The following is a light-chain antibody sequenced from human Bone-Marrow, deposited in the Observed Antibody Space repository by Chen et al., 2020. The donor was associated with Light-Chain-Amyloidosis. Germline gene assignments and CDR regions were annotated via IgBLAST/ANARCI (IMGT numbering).Light chain of an antibody. V-gene: IGLV2-8*01. CDR1: SSDVGGYNY. Sequence: QSALTQPPSASGSPGQSVTISCTGTSSDVGGYNYVSWYQQHPGNAPKLVIYEVSKRPSGVPDRFSGSKSGNTASLTVSGLQAEDEADYYCSSYAGNNNVFGIGTKVTVL. CDR3: SSYAGNNNV. CDR2: EVS. J-gene: IGLJ1*01.